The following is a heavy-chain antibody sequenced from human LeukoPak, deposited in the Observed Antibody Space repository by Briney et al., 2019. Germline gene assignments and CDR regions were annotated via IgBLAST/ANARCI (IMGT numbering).Heavy chain of an antibody. D-gene: IGHD6-13*01. Sequence: PSETLSLTCAVYGGSFSGYYWSWIRQPPGKGLEWIGEINHSGSTNYNPSLKSRVTISVDTSKNQFSLKLGSVTAADTAVYYCARGRSSSWYWGNWFDPWGQGTLVTVSS. V-gene: IGHV4-34*01. CDR2: INHSGST. J-gene: IGHJ5*02. CDR3: ARGRSSSWYWGNWFDP. CDR1: GGSFSGYY.